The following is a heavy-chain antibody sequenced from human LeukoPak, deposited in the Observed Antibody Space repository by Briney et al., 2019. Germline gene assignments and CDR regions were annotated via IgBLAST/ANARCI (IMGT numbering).Heavy chain of an antibody. CDR1: GFTFSSYG. Sequence: GGSLRLSCAASGFTFSSYGMHWVRQAPGKGLEWVAVIWYDGSNKYYADSVKGRFTISRDNSKYTLYLQMNSLRAEDTAVYYCALDSSGYYRPRAFDIWGQGTMVTVSS. D-gene: IGHD3-22*01. J-gene: IGHJ3*02. CDR2: IWYDGSNK. CDR3: ALDSSGYYRPRAFDI. V-gene: IGHV3-33*01.